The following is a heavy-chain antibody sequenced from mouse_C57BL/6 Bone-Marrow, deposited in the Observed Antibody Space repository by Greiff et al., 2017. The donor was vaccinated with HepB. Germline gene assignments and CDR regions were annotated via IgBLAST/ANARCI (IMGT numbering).Heavy chain of an antibody. V-gene: IGHV2-5*01. CDR3: AKNYGNYDAMDY. D-gene: IGHD1-1*01. CDR2: IWRGGST. J-gene: IGHJ4*01. CDR1: GFSLTSYG. Sequence: VKLQESGPGLVQPSQSLSITCTVSGFSLTSYGVHWVRQSPGKGLEWLGVIWRGGSTDYNAAFMSRLSITKDNSKSQVFFKMNSLQADDTAIYYCAKNYGNYDAMDYWGQGTSVTVSS.